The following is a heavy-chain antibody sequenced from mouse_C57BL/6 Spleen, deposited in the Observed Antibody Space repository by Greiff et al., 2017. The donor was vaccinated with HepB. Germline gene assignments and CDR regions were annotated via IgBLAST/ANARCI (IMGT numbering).Heavy chain of an antibody. CDR3: AREGGWLPFAY. V-gene: IGHV3-6*01. Sequence: EVQLQESGPGLVKPSQSLSLTCSVTGYSITSGYYWNWIRQFPGNKLEWMGYISYDGSNNYNPSLKNRISITRDTSKNQFFLKLNSVTTEDTATYYCAREGGWLPFAYWGQGTLVTVSA. CDR2: ISYDGSN. D-gene: IGHD2-3*01. J-gene: IGHJ3*01. CDR1: GYSITSGYY.